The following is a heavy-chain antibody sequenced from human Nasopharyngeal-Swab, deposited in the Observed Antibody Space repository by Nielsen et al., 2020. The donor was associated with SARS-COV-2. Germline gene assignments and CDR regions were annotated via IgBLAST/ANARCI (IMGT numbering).Heavy chain of an antibody. Sequence: GESLKISCAASGFTFSSYGMHWVRQAPGKGLEWGAVIWYDGSNKYYADSVKGRFTISRDNSKNTLYLQMNSLRAEDTAVYYCAREFREAYYDILTGYYMDYYYYMDVWGKGTTVTVSS. D-gene: IGHD3-9*01. CDR2: IWYDGSNK. J-gene: IGHJ6*03. CDR1: GFTFSSYG. V-gene: IGHV3-33*01. CDR3: AREFREAYYDILTGYYMDYYYYMDV.